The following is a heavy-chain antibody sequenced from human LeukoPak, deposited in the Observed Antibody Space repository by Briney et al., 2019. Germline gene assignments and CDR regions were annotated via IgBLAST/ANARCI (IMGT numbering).Heavy chain of an antibody. V-gene: IGHV3-30-3*01. CDR2: ISYDGSNK. CDR1: GFTFSSYA. J-gene: IGHJ4*02. D-gene: IGHD3-3*01. Sequence: GRSLRLSCAASGFTFSSYAMHWVRQAPGKGLEGGAVISYDGSNKYYADSVKGRFTISRDNSKNTLYLQMNSLRAEDTAVYYCARGPREAERFLEWLLFRFDYWGQGTLVTVSS. CDR3: ARGPREAERFLEWLLFRFDY.